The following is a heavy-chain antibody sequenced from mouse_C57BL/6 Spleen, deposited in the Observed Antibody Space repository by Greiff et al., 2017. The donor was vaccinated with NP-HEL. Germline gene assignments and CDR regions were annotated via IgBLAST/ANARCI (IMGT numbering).Heavy chain of an antibody. CDR2: IYPGSGST. CDR1: GYTFTSYW. Sequence: VQLQQSGAELVKPGASVKMSCKASGYTFTSYWITWVKQRPGQGLEWIGDIYPGSGSTNYNEKFKSKATLTVDTSSSTAYKQLSSLTSEDSAVYYCARKRGDAMDYLGQGTSVTVSS. CDR3: ARKRGDAMDY. J-gene: IGHJ4*01. V-gene: IGHV1-55*01.